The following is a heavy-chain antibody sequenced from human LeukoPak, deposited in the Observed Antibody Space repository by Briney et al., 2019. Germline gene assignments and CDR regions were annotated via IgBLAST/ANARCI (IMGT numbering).Heavy chain of an antibody. D-gene: IGHD1-7*01. CDR1: GFTFSSFT. V-gene: IGHV3-23*01. CDR3: AKANGITGTTYWYFDL. Sequence: GGSLRLSCAASGFTFSSFTMSWVRQAPEKGLEWLSVYNGGNDGTYYADSVKGRFTISRDNSKNMLYLQLNSLRTEDTAVYYCAKANGITGTTYWYFDLWGRGTLVTVSS. CDR2: YNGGNDGT. J-gene: IGHJ2*01.